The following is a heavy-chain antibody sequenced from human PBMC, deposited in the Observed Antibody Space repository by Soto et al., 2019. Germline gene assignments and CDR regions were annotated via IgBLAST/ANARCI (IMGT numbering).Heavy chain of an antibody. CDR1: GCSFTSYW. CDR3: AREDFYRVDY. CDR2: IKANGSVK. J-gene: IGHJ4*02. V-gene: IGHV3-7*01. Sequence: EVQLVESGGGLVQPGGSLRVSCEASGCSFTSYWMSWVRQAPGKGLEWLANIKANGSVKYYLDSVQGRFTISRDNAKNSLYLQMSSLRAEDRAVYYCAREDFYRVDYWGQGNLVNVSS.